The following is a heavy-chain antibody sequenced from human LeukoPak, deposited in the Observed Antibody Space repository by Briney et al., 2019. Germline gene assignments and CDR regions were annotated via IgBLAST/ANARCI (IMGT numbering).Heavy chain of an antibody. D-gene: IGHD5-12*01. CDR3: ASSGYSGYDAFDI. CDR1: GFPFTSYW. J-gene: IGHJ3*02. V-gene: IGHV3-21*01. Sequence: GGSLRLSCAASGFPFTSYWMVWVRQAPGKGLEWVSTITNSGDNTYYADSVMGRFTISRDNAKNSLYLQMNSLRAEDTAVYYCASSGYSGYDAFDIWGQGTMVTVSS. CDR2: ITNSGDNT.